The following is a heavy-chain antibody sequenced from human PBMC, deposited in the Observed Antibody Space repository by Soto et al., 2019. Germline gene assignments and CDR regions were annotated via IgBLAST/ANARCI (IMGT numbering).Heavy chain of an antibody. CDR1: GGSISSGGYS. J-gene: IGHJ5*02. CDR2: IYHSGST. Sequence: SETLSLTCAVSGGSISSGGYSWSWIRQPPGKGLEWIGYIYHSGSTYYNPSLKSRVTISVDRSKNQFSLKLSSVTAADTAVYYCARATSWFDPWGQGTLVTVSS. D-gene: IGHD5-12*01. CDR3: ARATSWFDP. V-gene: IGHV4-30-2*01.